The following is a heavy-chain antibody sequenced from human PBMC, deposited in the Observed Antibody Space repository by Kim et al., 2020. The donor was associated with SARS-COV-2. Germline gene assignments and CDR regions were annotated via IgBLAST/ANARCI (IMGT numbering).Heavy chain of an antibody. CDR1: GFTFSSYW. D-gene: IGHD1-26*01. CDR2: INSDGTTR. Sequence: GGSLRLSCAASGFTFSSYWMHWVRQAPGKGLVWVSCINSDGTTRNYADSVKGRFSISRDNAKNTLYLQMNSLRAEDTAVYYCVKVRPEVGYDYWGQGTLGTVSS. V-gene: IGHV3-74*01. CDR3: VKVRPEVGYDY. J-gene: IGHJ4*02.